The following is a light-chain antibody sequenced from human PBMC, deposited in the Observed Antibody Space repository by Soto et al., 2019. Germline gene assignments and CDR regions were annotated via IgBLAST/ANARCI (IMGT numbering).Light chain of an antibody. CDR2: AAS. V-gene: IGKV3-20*01. J-gene: IGKJ4*01. Sequence: EIVLPQSPGTLSLSPGERATLSCRASQSFHTNYLAWYQQRPGQAPRLLIYAASRRASGIPDRFSGSGSGTDFTLTISRLEPEDSAVYFCQKYDSTPGFTFGGGTKIEIK. CDR1: QSFHTNY. CDR3: QKYDSTPGFT.